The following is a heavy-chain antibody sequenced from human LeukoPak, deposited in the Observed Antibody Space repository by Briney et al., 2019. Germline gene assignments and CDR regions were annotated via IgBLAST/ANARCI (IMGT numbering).Heavy chain of an antibody. Sequence: GESLKISCKGSGCSFTTYWIGWVRQIPGKGLEWMGIIYPGDSHTMYSPSFRGQVTMSADKSISTAYLQWSSLKASDTAMYYCARLLGSSSSSWASFDYWGQGTLVTVSS. V-gene: IGHV5-51*01. CDR2: IYPGDSHT. J-gene: IGHJ4*02. CDR1: GCSFTTYW. CDR3: ARLLGSSSSSWASFDY. D-gene: IGHD6-13*01.